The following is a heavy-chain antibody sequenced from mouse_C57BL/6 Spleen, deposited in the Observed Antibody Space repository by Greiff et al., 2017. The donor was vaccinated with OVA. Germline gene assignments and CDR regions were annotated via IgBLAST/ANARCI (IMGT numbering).Heavy chain of an antibody. CDR3: ARGITTPFAY. CDR1: GYSITSGYD. D-gene: IGHD1-1*01. CDR2: ISYSGST. Sequence: EVKLLESGPGMVKPSQSLSLTCTVTGYSITSGYDWHWIRHFPGNKLEWMGYISYSGSTNYNPSLKSRISITHDTSKNHFFLKLNSVTTEDTATYYCARGITTPFAYWGQGTLVTVSA. J-gene: IGHJ3*01. V-gene: IGHV3-1*01.